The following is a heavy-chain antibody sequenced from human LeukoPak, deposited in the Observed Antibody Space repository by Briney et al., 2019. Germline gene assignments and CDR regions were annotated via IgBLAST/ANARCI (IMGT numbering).Heavy chain of an antibody. CDR3: ARVPPDYYDSSGYYRDAFDI. Sequence: GGTLRLSCAASGFTFSSYGMSWVRQAPGKGLEWVSATSGSGGSTYYADSVKGRFTISRDNSKNTLYLQMNSLRAEDTAVYYCARVPPDYYDSSGYYRDAFDIWGQGTMVTVSS. CDR2: TSGSGGST. CDR1: GFTFSSYG. J-gene: IGHJ3*02. D-gene: IGHD3-22*01. V-gene: IGHV3-23*01.